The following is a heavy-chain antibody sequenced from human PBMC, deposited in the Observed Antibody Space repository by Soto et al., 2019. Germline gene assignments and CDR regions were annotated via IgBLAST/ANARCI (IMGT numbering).Heavy chain of an antibody. J-gene: IGHJ4*02. CDR1: GFTFSSYA. D-gene: IGHD6-19*01. V-gene: IGHV3-23*01. CDR3: AKGPYSSGWYYFDY. Sequence: EVQLLESGGGLEQRGGSLRLSCAASGFTFSSYAMSWVRQAPGKGLEWVSAISGSGGSTYYADSVKGRFTISRDNSKNTLYLQMNSLRAEDTAVYYCAKGPYSSGWYYFDYWGQGTLVTVSS. CDR2: ISGSGGST.